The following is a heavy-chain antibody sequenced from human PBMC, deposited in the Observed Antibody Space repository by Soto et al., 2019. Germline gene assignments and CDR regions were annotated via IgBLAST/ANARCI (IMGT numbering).Heavy chain of an antibody. CDR2: IRDRAYNYAT. D-gene: IGHD3-10*01. J-gene: IGHJ4*02. V-gene: IGHV3-73*01. Sequence: EVLLVESGGGLVQPGGSLTLSCEASGFVFKDSSIHWVRQASGKGLEWVGRIRDRAYNYATAYAASVKGRFTISRDDSNNKAYLQKDSLKTEDTAIYYCTRLISAAQDYWGQGTLVTVSS. CDR3: TRLISAAQDY. CDR1: GFVFKDSS.